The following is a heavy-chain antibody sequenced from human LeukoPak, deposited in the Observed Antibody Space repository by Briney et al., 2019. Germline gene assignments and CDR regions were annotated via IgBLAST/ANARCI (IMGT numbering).Heavy chain of an antibody. V-gene: IGHV4-38-2*01. Sequence: SSETLSLTCAVSGYSISSGYYWGWIRQPPGKGLEWIGSIYHSGSTYYNPSLKSRVTISVDTSKNQFSLKLSSVTAADTAVYYCARVPPPFNWFDHWGQGTLVTVSS. CDR3: ARVPPPFNWFDH. J-gene: IGHJ5*02. CDR1: GYSISSGYY. CDR2: IYHSGST.